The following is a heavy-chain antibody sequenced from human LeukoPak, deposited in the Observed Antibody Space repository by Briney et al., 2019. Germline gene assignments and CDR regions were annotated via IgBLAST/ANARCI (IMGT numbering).Heavy chain of an antibody. D-gene: IGHD2-2*01. Sequence: SGGSLRLSCAASGFTFSDYYMSWIRQAPGKGLEWVSYISSSGSTIYYADSVKGRFTISRDNAKNSLYLQMNSLRAEDTALYYCAKDIAYELPPNIVVVPGYGMDVWGQGTTVTVSS. V-gene: IGHV3-11*01. CDR3: AKDIAYELPPNIVVVPGYGMDV. CDR2: ISSSGSTI. CDR1: GFTFSDYY. J-gene: IGHJ6*02.